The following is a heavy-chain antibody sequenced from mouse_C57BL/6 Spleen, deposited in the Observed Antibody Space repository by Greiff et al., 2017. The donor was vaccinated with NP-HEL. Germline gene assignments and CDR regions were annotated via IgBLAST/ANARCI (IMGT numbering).Heavy chain of an antibody. CDR1: GYTFTSYW. V-gene: IGHV1-64*01. Sequence: QVQLQQPGAELVKPGASVKLSCKASGYTFTSYWMHWVKQRPGQGLEWIGMIHPNSGSTNYNEKFKSKATLTVDKSSSTAYMQLSSLTSEDSAVYYCARRYYDYDWYFDVWGTGTTVTVSS. D-gene: IGHD2-4*01. CDR2: IHPNSGST. CDR3: ARRYYDYDWYFDV. J-gene: IGHJ1*03.